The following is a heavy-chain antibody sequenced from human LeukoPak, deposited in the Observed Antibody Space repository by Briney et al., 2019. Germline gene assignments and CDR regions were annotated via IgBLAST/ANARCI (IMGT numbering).Heavy chain of an antibody. Sequence: QAGGCQRLACAAAAFTSDEYAMDWVRQAAGKCMGWVSGISWNSGSIGYADSVKGRFTISRDNAKNSLYLQLNSLRGEDTAIYYCARDTSFNYGAHAMDVWGQGTTVTVSS. CDR1: AFTSDEYA. J-gene: IGHJ6*02. V-gene: IGHV3-9*02. D-gene: IGHD4/OR15-4a*01. CDR3: ARDTSFNYGAHAMDV. CDR2: ISWNSGSI.